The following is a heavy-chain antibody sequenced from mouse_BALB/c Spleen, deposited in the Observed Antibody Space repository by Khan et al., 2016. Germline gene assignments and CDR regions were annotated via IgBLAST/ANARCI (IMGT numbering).Heavy chain of an antibody. CDR3: ARSYRYYFDY. CDR2: INTETGEP. CDR1: GYTFTDYS. V-gene: IGHV9-2-1*01. Sequence: QIQLVQSGPELKKPGETVKISCKASGYTFTDYSMHWVKQAPGKGLKWMGWINTETGEPTYVDDFKGRFAFSLETSASTAYLQINNLKNEVTATYFCARSYRYYFDYWGQGTTLTVSS. D-gene: IGHD2-14*01. J-gene: IGHJ2*01.